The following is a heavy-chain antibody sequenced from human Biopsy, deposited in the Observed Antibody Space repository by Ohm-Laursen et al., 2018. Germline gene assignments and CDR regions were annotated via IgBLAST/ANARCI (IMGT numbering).Heavy chain of an antibody. CDR1: GFSFSSYG. V-gene: IGHV3-30*03. Sequence: SLRLSCAASGFSFSSYGMHWVRPAPGKALAWVAVISDDGRNKYYIDSVRGRFTISRDDDKNSLYLRMNSLRTEDSAFYYCARDTGTMVRGVLYQWGQGTQVTVSS. D-gene: IGHD3-10*01. J-gene: IGHJ4*02. CDR2: ISDDGRNK. CDR3: ARDTGTMVRGVLYQ.